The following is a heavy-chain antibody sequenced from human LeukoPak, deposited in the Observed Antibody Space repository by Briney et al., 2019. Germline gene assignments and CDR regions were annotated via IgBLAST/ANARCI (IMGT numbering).Heavy chain of an antibody. Sequence: ASVKVSCKASGYTFTSYDINWVRQATGQGLEWMGWMNPNSGNTGYAQKFQGRVTITRNTSISTAYMELSSLRSEDTAVYYCAREAVVVPAATKVGLLYYYYYMDVWGKGTTVTVSS. CDR2: MNPNSGNT. J-gene: IGHJ6*03. D-gene: IGHD2-2*01. CDR1: GYTFTSYD. CDR3: AREAVVVPAATKVGLLYYYYYMDV. V-gene: IGHV1-8*03.